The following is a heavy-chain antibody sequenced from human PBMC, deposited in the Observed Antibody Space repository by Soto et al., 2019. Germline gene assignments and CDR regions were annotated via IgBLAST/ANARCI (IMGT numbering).Heavy chain of an antibody. CDR1: GFTFSSYG. Sequence: ESGGGVVQPGRSLRLSCAASGFTFSSYGMHWVRQAPGKGLEWVAVIWYDGSNKYYADSVKGRFTISRDNSKNTLYLQMNSLRAEDTAVYYCARDIVVVPAAIAYYYGMDVWGQGTTVTVSS. J-gene: IGHJ6*02. CDR3: ARDIVVVPAAIAYYYGMDV. D-gene: IGHD2-2*02. CDR2: IWYDGSNK. V-gene: IGHV3-33*01.